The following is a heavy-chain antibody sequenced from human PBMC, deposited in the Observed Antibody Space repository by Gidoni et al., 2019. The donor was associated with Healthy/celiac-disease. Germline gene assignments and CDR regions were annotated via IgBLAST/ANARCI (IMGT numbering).Heavy chain of an antibody. D-gene: IGHD5-12*01. V-gene: IGHV4-39*01. CDR1: GGSISSRSYY. J-gene: IGHJ2*01. Sequence: QLQLKESGPGLVQPSETLSLPCTVSGGSISSRSYYWGWIRQPPGKGLEWIGSIYYSGSTYYNPSLKSRVTISVDTSKNQFSLKLSSVTAADTAVYYCGGGWYFDLWGRGTLVTVSS. CDR2: IYYSGST. CDR3: GGGWYFDL.